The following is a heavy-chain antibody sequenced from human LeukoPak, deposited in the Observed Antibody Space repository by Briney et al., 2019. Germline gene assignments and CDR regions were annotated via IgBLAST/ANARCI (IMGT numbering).Heavy chain of an antibody. Sequence: ASVKVSCKASGYTFTNYAIHWVRQAPGQRLEWMGWINAGIGNTKYSQKFQGRVAITRDTSASTAYMELSSLRSEDTAVYYSARTQGVFYGGNFGAFHIWGQGTMVTVSS. CDR2: INAGIGNT. CDR1: GYTFTNYA. J-gene: IGHJ3*02. CDR3: ARTQGVFYGGNFGAFHI. V-gene: IGHV1-3*01. D-gene: IGHD4-23*01.